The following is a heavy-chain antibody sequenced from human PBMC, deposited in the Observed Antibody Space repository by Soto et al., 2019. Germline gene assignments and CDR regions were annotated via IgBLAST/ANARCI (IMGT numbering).Heavy chain of an antibody. Sequence: ASVKVSCKASGYTFTSYDINWVRQATGQGLEWMGWMNPNSGNTGYAQKFQGRVTMTRNTSISTAYMELSSLRSEDTAVYYCARRAVLLCFGEYSKYCDFLDVRAKGTSVIVSA. CDR1: GYTFTSYD. CDR2: MNPNSGNT. D-gene: IGHD3-10*01. CDR3: ARRAVLLCFGEYSKYCDFLDV. V-gene: IGHV1-8*01. J-gene: IGHJ6*04.